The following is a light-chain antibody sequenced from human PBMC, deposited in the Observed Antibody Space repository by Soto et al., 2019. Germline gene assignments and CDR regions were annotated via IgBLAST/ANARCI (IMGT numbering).Light chain of an antibody. CDR3: QQSYSTSWT. V-gene: IGKV1-5*01. Sequence: DIQITQSPSTLSASVGHRVTITCRASQSISSWLAWYQQKPGKAPKLLIYDASSLESGVPSRFSGSGSGTEFTLTISSLQTEDFATYYCQQSYSTSWTFGQGTKVDIK. CDR2: DAS. J-gene: IGKJ1*01. CDR1: QSISSW.